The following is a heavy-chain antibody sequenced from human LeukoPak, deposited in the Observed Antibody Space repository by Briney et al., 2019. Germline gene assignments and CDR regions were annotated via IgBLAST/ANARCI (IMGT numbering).Heavy chain of an antibody. CDR2: IYHSGST. V-gene: IGHV4-30-2*03. D-gene: IGHD1-14*01. J-gene: IGHJ4*02. CDR3: ARKPAAQTFDY. Sequence: PSETLSLTCTVSGGSISSGGYYWSWIRQPPGKGLEWIGSIYHSGSTYYSPSLMSRVTISVDTSKNQFSLKVTSVTAADTAVYFCARKPAAQTFDYWGQGTLVTVSS. CDR1: GGSISSGGYY.